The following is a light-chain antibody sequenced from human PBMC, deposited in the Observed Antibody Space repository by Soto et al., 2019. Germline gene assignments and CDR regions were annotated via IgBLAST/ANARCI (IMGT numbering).Light chain of an antibody. CDR2: DVS. CDR3: RSYISSSTNV. CDR1: SSDVGGYNS. J-gene: IGLJ1*01. Sequence: QSVLTQPASVSGSPGQSITISCTGTSSDVGGYNSVSWYQHHPGKAPKLILYDVSDRPSGVSYRFSGSKSGNTASLTISGLQAVDEADYYCRSYISSSTNVFGTGTKVTVL. V-gene: IGLV2-14*03.